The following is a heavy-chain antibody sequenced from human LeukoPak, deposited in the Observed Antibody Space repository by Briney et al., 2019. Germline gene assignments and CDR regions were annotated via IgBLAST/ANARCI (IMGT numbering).Heavy chain of an antibody. CDR1: GFTFRRYA. D-gene: IGHD6-19*01. CDR3: AKRGMYRSGWYFGPCWFDP. V-gene: IGHV3-23*01. CDR2: ISGSGGST. Sequence: GGSLRLSCAASGFTFRRYAMSWVRQATGKGLEGVSAISGSGGSTYYADSVKGRFTISRDNSKNTLYLQMNSLRAEDTAVYYCAKRGMYRSGWYFGPCWFDPWGQGTLVTVSS. J-gene: IGHJ5*02.